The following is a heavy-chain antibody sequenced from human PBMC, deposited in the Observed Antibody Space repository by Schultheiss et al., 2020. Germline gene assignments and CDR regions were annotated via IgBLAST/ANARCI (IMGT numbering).Heavy chain of an antibody. D-gene: IGHD1-26*01. J-gene: IGHJ4*02. CDR2: ISSWGSYA. CDR1: GFTFGDYY. V-gene: IGHV3-11*06. CDR3: ARDRTGIVGGTHADY. Sequence: WGSLRLSCAASGFTFGDYYMSWIRQAPGKGLEWIAYISSWGSYANYADSVKGRFTISRDNAQSSLYLQMNSLRAEDTAIYYCARDRTGIVGGTHADYWGQGSLVTVSS.